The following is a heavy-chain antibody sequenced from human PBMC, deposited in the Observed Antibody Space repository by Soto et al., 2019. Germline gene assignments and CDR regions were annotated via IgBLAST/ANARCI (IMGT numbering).Heavy chain of an antibody. CDR1: GFIFSSHW. V-gene: IGHV3-74*01. CDR3: ARDRPDISNPTDHPMFDE. Sequence: PGGSLRLSCEASGFIFSSHWMHWVRQSAEKGLVWVSRINSDGSSTAYADSVKGRFTISRDNAKNTLYLQMNSLRVEDTAVYYCARDRPDISNPTDHPMFDEWGQGTQVTVSS. D-gene: IGHD6-6*01. J-gene: IGHJ4*02. CDR2: INSDGSST.